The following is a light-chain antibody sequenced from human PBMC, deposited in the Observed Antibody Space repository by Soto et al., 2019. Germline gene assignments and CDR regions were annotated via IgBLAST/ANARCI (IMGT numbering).Light chain of an antibody. Sequence: DIQMTQSPSSLSASVGDRVTVTCRASQGISSFLAWYQQKQGKVPKLLIFAASTLQPGVPSRFSGSGSGTDFTLTIRSLQPEDVATYYCQKYDSASSPTFGGGTNVEIK. CDR2: AAS. CDR3: QKYDSASSPT. CDR1: QGISSF. J-gene: IGKJ4*01. V-gene: IGKV1-27*01.